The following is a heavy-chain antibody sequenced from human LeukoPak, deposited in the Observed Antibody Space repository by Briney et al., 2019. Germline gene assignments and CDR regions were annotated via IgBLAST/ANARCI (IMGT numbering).Heavy chain of an antibody. J-gene: IGHJ3*02. Sequence: ASVKVSCKAPGYTFTSYYMHWVRQAPGQGLEWMGWINPNSGGTNYAQKFQGWVTMTRDTSISTAYMELSRLRSDDAAVYYCAREWGVGPDAFDIWGQGTMVTVSS. V-gene: IGHV1-2*04. CDR2: INPNSGGT. D-gene: IGHD3-10*01. CDR3: AREWGVGPDAFDI. CDR1: GYTFTSYY.